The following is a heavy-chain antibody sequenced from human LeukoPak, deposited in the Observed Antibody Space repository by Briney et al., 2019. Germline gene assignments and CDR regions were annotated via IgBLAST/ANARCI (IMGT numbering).Heavy chain of an antibody. J-gene: IGHJ4*02. V-gene: IGHV1-69*01. CDR2: IIPIFGTA. CDR3: ARSGYSSGWDFDY. D-gene: IGHD6-19*01. Sequence: SVKVSCKASGGTFSSYAISWVRQAPGQGLEWMGGIIPIFGTANYAQKFQGRVTITADESTSTAYMELSSLRSEDTAVYYCARSGYSSGWDFDYWGQGTLVTVSS. CDR1: GGTFSSYA.